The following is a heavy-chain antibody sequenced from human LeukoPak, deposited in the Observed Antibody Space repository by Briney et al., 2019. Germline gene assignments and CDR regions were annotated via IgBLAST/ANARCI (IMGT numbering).Heavy chain of an antibody. Sequence: SETLSLTCAVYGGSFSGYYWSWIRQPPGKGLEWIGEINHSGSTNYNPSLKSRVTISVDTSKNQFSLKLSSVTAADTAVYYCARGRPHYYDSSGYYQNWGQGTLVTVSS. V-gene: IGHV4-34*01. CDR1: GGSFSGYY. CDR3: ARGRPHYYDSSGYYQN. J-gene: IGHJ4*02. D-gene: IGHD3-22*01. CDR2: INHSGST.